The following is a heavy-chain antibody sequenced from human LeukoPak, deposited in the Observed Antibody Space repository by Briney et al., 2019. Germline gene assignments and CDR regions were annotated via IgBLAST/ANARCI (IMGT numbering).Heavy chain of an antibody. D-gene: IGHD3-10*01. J-gene: IGHJ4*02. V-gene: IGHV3-23*01. CDR1: GFTFSSYA. CDR2: ISGSGGST. Sequence: GGSLRLSCAASGFTFSSYAMSWVRQAPGKGLEWVSAISGSGGSTYYADSVKGRLTISRDNSKNTLYLQMNSLRAEDTAVYYCAKDGSGSYYYTFDYWGQGTLVTVSS. CDR3: AKDGSGSYYYTFDY.